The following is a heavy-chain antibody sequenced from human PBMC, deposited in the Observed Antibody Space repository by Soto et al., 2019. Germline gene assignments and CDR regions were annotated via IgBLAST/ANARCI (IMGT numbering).Heavy chain of an antibody. CDR3: ARGQVRGVPY. CDR1: GGSFSGYY. J-gene: IGHJ4*02. V-gene: IGHV4-34*01. D-gene: IGHD3-10*01. CDR2: INHSGST. Sequence: SETLSLTCAVYGGSFSGYYWSWIRQPPGKGLEWIGEINHSGSTNYNPSLKSRVTISVDTSKNQFSLKLSSVTAADTAVYYCARGQVRGVPYWGQGTLVTVSS.